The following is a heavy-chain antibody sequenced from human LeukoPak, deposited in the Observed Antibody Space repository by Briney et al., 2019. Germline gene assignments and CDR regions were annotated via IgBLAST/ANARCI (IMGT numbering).Heavy chain of an antibody. CDR1: GGSVSSGSYY. CDR2: IYYSGST. V-gene: IGHV4-61*01. CDR3: ARLAVAGTDY. D-gene: IGHD6-19*01. Sequence: SETLSLTCTVSGGSVSSGSYYWSWIRQPPGKGLEWIGYIYYSGSTNYNPSLKSRVTISVDTSKNQFSLKLSSVTAADTAVYYCARLAVAGTDYWGQGTLVTVSS. J-gene: IGHJ4*02.